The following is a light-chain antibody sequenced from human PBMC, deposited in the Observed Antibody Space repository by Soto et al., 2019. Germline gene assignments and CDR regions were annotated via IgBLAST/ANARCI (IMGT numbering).Light chain of an antibody. CDR2: WAS. J-gene: IGKJ1*01. Sequence: DIVMTQSPDSLAVSLGERATINCKSSQSVLYSSNNKNYLAWYQQKPGQPPKLLIYWASTRESGVPDRFSGSXXXXXXXLTISSLQAEDVAVYYCQQYYSTPTWTFGQGTKV. V-gene: IGKV4-1*01. CDR3: QQYYSTPTWT. CDR1: QSVLYSSNNKNY.